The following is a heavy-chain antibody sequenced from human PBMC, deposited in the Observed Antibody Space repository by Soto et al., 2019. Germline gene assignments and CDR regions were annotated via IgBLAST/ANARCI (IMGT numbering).Heavy chain of an antibody. J-gene: IGHJ4*02. CDR1: GGSISSSSYY. CDR3: ARLVYESSGYRTD. CDR2: IYYSGST. D-gene: IGHD3-22*01. Sequence: NPSETLSLTCTVSGGSISSSSYYWGWIRQPPGKGLEWIGSIYYSGSTYYNPSLKSRGTISVDTSKNQFSLKLSSVTAADTAVYYCARLVYESSGYRTDWGQGTLVTVSS. V-gene: IGHV4-39*01.